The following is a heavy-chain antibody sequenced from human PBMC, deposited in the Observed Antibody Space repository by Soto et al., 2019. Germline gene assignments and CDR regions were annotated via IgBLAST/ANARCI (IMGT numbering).Heavy chain of an antibody. CDR2: IKEDGSEK. CDR1: GFTFSNSW. Sequence: PGGSLRLSCAASGFTFSNSWMSWVRQAPGKGLEWVANIKEDGSEKDYVDPVKGRFTITRDNAKNSLYLQMNNLRAEDTAVYFCTRKRFGMDVWGQGTTVPSP. V-gene: IGHV3-7*03. CDR3: TRKRFGMDV. J-gene: IGHJ6*02.